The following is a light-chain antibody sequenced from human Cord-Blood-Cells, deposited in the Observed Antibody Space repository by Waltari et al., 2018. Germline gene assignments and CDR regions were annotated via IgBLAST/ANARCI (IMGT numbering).Light chain of an antibody. CDR2: AAS. CDR3: QQSYSTPPLT. V-gene: IGKV1-39*01. Sequence: DLQMTQSPSSLSASVANRVTITCRASQSISSYLNWYQQKPGKAPKLLIYAASSLQSGVPSRFSGSGSGTDFTLTISSLQPEDFATYYCQQSYSTPPLTFGGGTKVEIK. J-gene: IGKJ4*01. CDR1: QSISSY.